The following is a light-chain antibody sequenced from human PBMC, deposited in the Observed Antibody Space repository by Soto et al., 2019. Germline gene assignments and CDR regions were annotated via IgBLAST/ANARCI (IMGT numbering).Light chain of an antibody. CDR2: DTS. Sequence: QAVVTQEPSLTVSPRGRITRTCASSAGPVTNGHFPSWFQQKPGQAPRNVIYDTSNKHSSTPARFSGTLLGHKAALTLSGAQPEDEAVYYCLLSPSGARPVFGGGTKLTVL. V-gene: IGLV7-46*01. J-gene: IGLJ3*02. CDR3: LLSPSGARPV. CDR1: AGPVTNGHF.